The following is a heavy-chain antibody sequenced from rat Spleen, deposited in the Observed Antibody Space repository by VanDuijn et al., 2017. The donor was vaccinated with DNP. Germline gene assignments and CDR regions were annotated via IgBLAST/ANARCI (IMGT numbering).Heavy chain of an antibody. Sequence: EVQLVESGGGLVQPERSLKISCVASEFTFSRSDVAWVRQAPTKGLEWVASISTSGEYTHYRDSVKGRFTVSRDNAKSTLYLQMNSLRSEDMATYYCTTHFAGSYYYFDYWGQGVMVTVSS. CDR2: ISTSGEYT. J-gene: IGHJ2*01. CDR3: TTHFAGSYYYFDY. V-gene: IGHV5-25*01. CDR1: EFTFSRSD. D-gene: IGHD1-12*02.